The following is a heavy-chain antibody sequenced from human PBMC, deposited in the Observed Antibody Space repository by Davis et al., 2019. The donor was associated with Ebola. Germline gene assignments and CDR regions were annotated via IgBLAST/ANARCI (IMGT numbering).Heavy chain of an antibody. V-gene: IGHV5-51*01. CDR3: ARRQWIAVAGATGGLDY. Sequence: PGGSLRLSCKGSGYSFTSYWIGWVRQMPGKGLEWMGIIYPGDSDTRYSPSFQGQVTISADKSISTAYLQWSSLEASDTAMYYCARRQWIAVAGATGGLDYWGQGTLVTVSS. D-gene: IGHD6-19*01. J-gene: IGHJ4*02. CDR2: IYPGDSDT. CDR1: GYSFTSYW.